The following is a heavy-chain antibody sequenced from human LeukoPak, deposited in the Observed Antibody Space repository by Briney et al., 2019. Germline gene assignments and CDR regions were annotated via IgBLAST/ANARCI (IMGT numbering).Heavy chain of an antibody. CDR2: INPNSGGT. Sequence: ASVKVSCKASGYTFTGYYMHWVRQAPGQGLEWMGWINPNSGGTYYAQKFQGRVTMTRDTSISTAYMELSRLRSDDTAVYYCAREKATNDYYYYGMDVWGQGTTATVSS. CDR1: GYTFTGYY. V-gene: IGHV1-2*02. J-gene: IGHJ6*02. CDR3: AREKATNDYYYYGMDV. D-gene: IGHD5-12*01.